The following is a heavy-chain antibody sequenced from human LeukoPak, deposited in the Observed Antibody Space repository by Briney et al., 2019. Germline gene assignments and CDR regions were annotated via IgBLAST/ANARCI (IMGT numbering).Heavy chain of an antibody. CDR1: GFTFSSYG. J-gene: IGHJ3*02. D-gene: IGHD4-17*01. V-gene: IGHV3-33*08. CDR2: LWYGGSNK. Sequence: GGSLRLSCAASGFTFSSYGMHWVRQAPGKGLEWVAVLWYGGSNKYYADSVKGRFTISRDNSKNTLYLQMNSLRAEDTAVYYCAMIGAVAFDIWGQGTMVTVSS. CDR3: AMIGAVAFDI.